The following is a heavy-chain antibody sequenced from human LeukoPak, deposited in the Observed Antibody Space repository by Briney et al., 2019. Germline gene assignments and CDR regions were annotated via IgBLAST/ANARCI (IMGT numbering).Heavy chain of an antibody. CDR2: ISGGADSA. J-gene: IGHJ5*02. CDR1: GFTFSSYA. Sequence: PGGSLRLSCAASGFTFSSYAMNWVRQAPGKGLEWVSAISGGADSAYYADSVKGRFTISRDNSKNALYLQMNSLRAEDTAVYYCARGQTAVAGTGDWFDPWGQGTLVTVSS. D-gene: IGHD6-19*01. V-gene: IGHV3-23*01. CDR3: ARGQTAVAGTGDWFDP.